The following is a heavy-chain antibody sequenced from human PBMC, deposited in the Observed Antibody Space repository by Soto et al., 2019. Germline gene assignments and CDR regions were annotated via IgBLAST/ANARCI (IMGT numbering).Heavy chain of an antibody. J-gene: IGHJ6*02. D-gene: IGHD3-3*01. V-gene: IGHV3-23*01. CDR3: AKGQGYDFWSGYSKTYYYYGMDV. CDR1: GFTFSSYA. CDR2: ISGSGGNT. Sequence: PGGSLRLSCAASGFTFSSYAMTWVRQAPGKGLEWVSAISGSGGNTYYADSVKGRFTISRDNSKNTLFFQMNSLRVEDTAVYYCAKGQGYDFWSGYSKTYYYYGMDVWGQGTTVTVSS.